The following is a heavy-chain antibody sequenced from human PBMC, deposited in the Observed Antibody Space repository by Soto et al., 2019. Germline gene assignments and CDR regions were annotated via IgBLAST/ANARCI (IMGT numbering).Heavy chain of an antibody. CDR1: GFTFSRYA. D-gene: IGHD2-2*01. Sequence: ALRLSCAASGFTFSRYAMHWVRQAPGKGLLWVAAISYDGGNKHDPDSLKGRFTISRDNSKTTLYLQMNSLSAEDTAVYYCANDLVVLVNPYYVMDVWGQGTTVTVSS. CDR3: ANDLVVLVNPYYVMDV. V-gene: IGHV3-30*18. CDR2: ISYDGGNK. J-gene: IGHJ6*02.